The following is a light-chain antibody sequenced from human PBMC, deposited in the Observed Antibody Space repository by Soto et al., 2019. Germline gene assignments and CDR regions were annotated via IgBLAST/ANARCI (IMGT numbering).Light chain of an antibody. Sequence: EIVLTQSPGTLSLSPGERATLSCRASQSVSSSYLAWYQQKPGQAPRLLIYGASSRATGIPDRFSGSGSGTDFTLTISRLEPEDFAVYYCQQYGSSPQTFGQGIKLAIK. J-gene: IGKJ2*01. CDR3: QQYGSSPQT. V-gene: IGKV3-20*01. CDR1: QSVSSSY. CDR2: GAS.